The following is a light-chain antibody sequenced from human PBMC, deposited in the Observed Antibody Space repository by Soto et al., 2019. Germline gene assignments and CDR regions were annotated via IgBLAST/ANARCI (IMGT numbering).Light chain of an antibody. Sequence: QSVLTQPASVPGSPGQSITISCTGTSSDVGGYHYVSWYQQHPGKAPKLMIYEVSNRPSGVSNRFSGSKSGNTASLTISGLQAEDEADYFCSSYGSTSTRYVFGTGTKLTVL. CDR1: SSDVGGYHY. CDR2: EVS. CDR3: SSYGSTSTRYV. V-gene: IGLV2-14*01. J-gene: IGLJ1*01.